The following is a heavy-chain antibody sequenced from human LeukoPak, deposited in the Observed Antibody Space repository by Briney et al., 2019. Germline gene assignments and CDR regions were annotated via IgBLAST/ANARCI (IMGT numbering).Heavy chain of an antibody. CDR2: IYYDERNK. CDR3: ARFLEQLARVDY. V-gene: IGHV3-30*03. Sequence: GGSLSLSCAASGFTFSSYGVLRHRPAQGQGREGVAVIYYDERNKYYADSVKGRFTISTDNSKNTLYLQMNSLSAEDTSVYSCARFLEQLARVDYWGQGTLVT. J-gene: IGHJ4*02. CDR1: GFTFSSYG. D-gene: IGHD6-6*01.